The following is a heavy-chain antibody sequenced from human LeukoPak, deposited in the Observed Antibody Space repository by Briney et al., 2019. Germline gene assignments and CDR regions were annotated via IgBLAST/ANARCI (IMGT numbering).Heavy chain of an antibody. CDR2: ISNDGSRK. CDR1: GFTFSRHG. CDR3: ARDRAWNYFDY. V-gene: IGHV3-30*03. D-gene: IGHD3-3*01. J-gene: IGHJ4*02. Sequence: GGSLRLSCAPSGFTFSRHGMHWVRQAPGKGLEWVAIISNDGSRKYYAHPVEGRFTISRDNSKNTLYLQMDSLRAEDTAVYYCARDRAWNYFDYWGQGALVTVSS.